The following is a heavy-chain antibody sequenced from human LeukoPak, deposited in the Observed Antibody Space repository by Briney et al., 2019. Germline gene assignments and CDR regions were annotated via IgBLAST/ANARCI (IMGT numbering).Heavy chain of an antibody. V-gene: IGHV3-53*01. CDR2: IYSGGST. CDR1: GFTVSSNY. Sequence: PGGSLRLSCAASGFTVSSNYMSWVRQAPGKGLEWVSVIYSGGSTYYAESVKGRITISRDTFSKTQYVQMSSRRDDDTALYYAARDVEGLMVRPIWGQGTMVTASS. D-gene: IGHD3-10*01. CDR3: ARDVEGLMVRPI. J-gene: IGHJ3*02.